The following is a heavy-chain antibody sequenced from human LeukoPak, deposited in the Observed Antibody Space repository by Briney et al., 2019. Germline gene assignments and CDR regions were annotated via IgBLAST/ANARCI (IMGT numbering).Heavy chain of an antibody. CDR1: GFIFSNYA. D-gene: IGHD6-19*01. V-gene: IGHV3-21*04. CDR3: ARNSGWFRFDY. J-gene: IGHJ4*02. Sequence: GGSLRLSCAASGFIFSNYAMTWVRQAPGKGLEWVSSISTTGIATYYADSVKGRFTISRDNAKNSLYLQMNSLRAEDTAVYYCARNSGWFRFDYWGQGTLVTVSS. CDR2: ISTTGIAT.